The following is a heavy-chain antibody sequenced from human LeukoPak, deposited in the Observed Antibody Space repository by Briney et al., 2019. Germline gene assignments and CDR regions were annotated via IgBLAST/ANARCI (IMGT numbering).Heavy chain of an antibody. CDR2: MNPNSGYT. CDR3: ARGAYYDFWSGYYSHFDY. D-gene: IGHD3-3*01. CDR1: GYTFTGYY. V-gene: IGHV1-8*02. J-gene: IGHJ4*02. Sequence: ASVKVSCKASGYTFTGYYMHWVRQAPGQGLEWMGWMNPNSGYTGYAQMFQGRVTMTRNTSISTAYMELSSLRAEDTAVYYCARGAYYDFWSGYYSHFDYWGQGTLVTVSS.